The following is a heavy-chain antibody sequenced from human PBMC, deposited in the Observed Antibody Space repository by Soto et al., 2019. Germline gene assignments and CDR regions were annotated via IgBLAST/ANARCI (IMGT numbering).Heavy chain of an antibody. D-gene: IGHD3-9*01. CDR3: ARRGSIYDILTGYYRSGSYYFDY. V-gene: IGHV4-4*02. CDR2: IYHSGST. J-gene: IGHJ4*02. CDR1: SGSISSSNW. Sequence: QVQLQESGPGLVKPSGTLSLTCAVSSGSISSSNWWSWVRQPPGKGLEWIGEIYHSGSTNYNPSPKSRATRSVDKSKNQFSLKLSSVTAADTAVYYCARRGSIYDILTGYYRSGSYYFDYWGQGTLVTVSS.